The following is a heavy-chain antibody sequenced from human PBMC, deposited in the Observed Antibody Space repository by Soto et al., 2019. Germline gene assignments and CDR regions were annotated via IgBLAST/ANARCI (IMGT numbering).Heavy chain of an antibody. CDR2: IYPGDSDT. V-gene: IGHV5-51*01. D-gene: IGHD6-13*01. CDR3: ATHTPGIAAAGTPDAFDI. CDR1: GYSFTSYW. Sequence: PGESLKISCKGSGYSFTSYWIGWVRQMPGKGLGWMGIIYPGDSDTRYSPSFQGQVTISADKSISTAYLQWSSLKASDTAMYYCATHTPGIAAAGTPDAFDIWGQGTMVTVSS. J-gene: IGHJ3*02.